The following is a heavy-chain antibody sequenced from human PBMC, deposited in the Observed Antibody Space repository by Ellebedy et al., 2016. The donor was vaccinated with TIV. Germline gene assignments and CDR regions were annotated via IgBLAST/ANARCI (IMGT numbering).Heavy chain of an antibody. CDR2: IYYSGST. Sequence: SETLSLTXTVSGGSISSGGYYWSWIRQHPGKGLEWIGYIYYSGSTYYNPSLKSRVTISVDTSKNQFSLKLSSVTAADTAVYYCARLSTVVAPWAFDIWGQGTMVTVSS. V-gene: IGHV4-31*03. D-gene: IGHD4-23*01. J-gene: IGHJ3*02. CDR1: GGSISSGGYY. CDR3: ARLSTVVAPWAFDI.